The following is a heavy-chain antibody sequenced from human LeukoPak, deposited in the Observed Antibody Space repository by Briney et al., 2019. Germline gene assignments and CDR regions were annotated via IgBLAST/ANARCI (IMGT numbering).Heavy chain of an antibody. V-gene: IGHV4-30-2*01. J-gene: IGHJ2*01. CDR2: IYHSGST. CDR1: GGSISSGGYS. Sequence: PSETLSLTCAVSGGSISSGGYSWSWIRQPPGKGLEWIGYIYHSGSTYYNPSLKSRVTISVDRSKNQFSLKLSSVTAADTAVYYCARDEGVGYFDLWGRGTLVTVSS. CDR3: ARDEGVGYFDL.